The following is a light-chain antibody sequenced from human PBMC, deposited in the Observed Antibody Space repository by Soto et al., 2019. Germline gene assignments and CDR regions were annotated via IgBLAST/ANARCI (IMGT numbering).Light chain of an antibody. Sequence: EIVLTQSPCTLSLSPGERATPSCRASPSISNHYLAWFQQKPGQAPRLLIYGASYRATGIPDRFSGSGSGTDFTLTSNGLEPEDFAVYHCHQYGCSPRYTFGQGTKLEIK. CDR1: PSISNHY. CDR2: GAS. V-gene: IGKV3-20*01. CDR3: HQYGCSPRYT. J-gene: IGKJ2*01.